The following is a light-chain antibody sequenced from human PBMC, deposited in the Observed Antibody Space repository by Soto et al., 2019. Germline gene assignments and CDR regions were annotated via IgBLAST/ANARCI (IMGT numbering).Light chain of an antibody. Sequence: AIRMTQSPSSLSASTGDRVTITCRASQGISSYLAWYQQKPGKAPKLLIYAASTLQSGVPPRFSGSGSGTDFTLTTSCLQSEDFATYYCQQYYSYPFFGPGTKVDIK. CDR1: QGISSY. CDR2: AAS. V-gene: IGKV1-8*01. CDR3: QQYYSYPF. J-gene: IGKJ3*01.